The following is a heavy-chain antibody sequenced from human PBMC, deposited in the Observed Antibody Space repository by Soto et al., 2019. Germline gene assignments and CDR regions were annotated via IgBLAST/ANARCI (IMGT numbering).Heavy chain of an antibody. J-gene: IGHJ6*02. D-gene: IGHD1-26*01. Sequence: QVQLQESGPGLVKPSGTLSLTCAVSGGSISSSNWWSWVRQPPGKGLEWIGEIYHSGSTNYNPSLKSRFTISVDKSKNQFSLKLSSVTAADTAVYYCATAIVGATTSFYHGMDVWGQGTTVTVSS. CDR2: IYHSGST. CDR1: GGSISSSNW. V-gene: IGHV4-4*02. CDR3: ATAIVGATTSFYHGMDV.